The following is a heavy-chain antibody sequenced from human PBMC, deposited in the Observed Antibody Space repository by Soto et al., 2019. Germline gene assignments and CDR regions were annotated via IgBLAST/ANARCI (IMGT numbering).Heavy chain of an antibody. Sequence: VKVSCKASGYTFTSYYMHWVRQAPGQGLEWMGIINPSGGSTSYAQKFQGRVTMTRDTSTSTVYMELSSLRSEDTAVYYCARDRGYYGSGSPLDYWGQGTLVTVPQ. CDR2: INPSGGST. V-gene: IGHV1-46*03. CDR3: ARDRGYYGSGSPLDY. J-gene: IGHJ4*02. D-gene: IGHD3-10*01. CDR1: GYTFTSYY.